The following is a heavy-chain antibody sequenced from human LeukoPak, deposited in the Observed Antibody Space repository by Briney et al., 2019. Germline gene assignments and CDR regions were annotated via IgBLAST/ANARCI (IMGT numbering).Heavy chain of an antibody. CDR3: ARAANYYDSSGYRSFDY. CDR2: LSAYNGNT. D-gene: IGHD3-22*01. V-gene: IGHV1-18*03. CDR1: GYTFTSYG. Sequence: AASVKVSCKASGYTFTSYGISWVRQAPGQGLEWMGWLSAYNGNTNYAQKLQGRVTITRDTTASTAYMELSSLRSEDMAVYYCARAANYYDSSGYRSFDYWGQGTLVTVSS. J-gene: IGHJ4*02.